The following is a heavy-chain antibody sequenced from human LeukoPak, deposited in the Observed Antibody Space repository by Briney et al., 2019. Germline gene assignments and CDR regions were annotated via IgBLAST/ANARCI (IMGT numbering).Heavy chain of an antibody. Sequence: GGSLRLSCAASGFTFSTYVMGWVRQAPGKGLEWVSGINGRGYSTYYADSVKGRFTISRDNSKNTLYLQMSSLRADDTAIYYCAKEAYYDCSGSLDYWGQGTLVTVSS. V-gene: IGHV3-23*01. CDR2: INGRGYST. D-gene: IGHD3-22*01. J-gene: IGHJ4*02. CDR1: GFTFSTYV. CDR3: AKEAYYDCSGSLDY.